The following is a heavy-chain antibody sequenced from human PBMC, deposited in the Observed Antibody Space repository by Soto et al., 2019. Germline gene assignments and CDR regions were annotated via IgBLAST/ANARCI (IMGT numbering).Heavy chain of an antibody. CDR1: SGSIISSNYY. CDR3: ARLNKPGWFDP. Sequence: SETLSLTCTVSSGSIISSNYYWAWIRQPPEKGLEWIATIYYSGSTYYSPSLKNRVTISVDTSKNQISLGLASVTAADTAVYYCARLNKPGWFDPWGQGTLVT. J-gene: IGHJ5*02. CDR2: IYYSGST. V-gene: IGHV4-39*01.